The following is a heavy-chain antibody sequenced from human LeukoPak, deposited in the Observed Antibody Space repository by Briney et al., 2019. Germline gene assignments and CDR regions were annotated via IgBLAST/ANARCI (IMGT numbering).Heavy chain of an antibody. D-gene: IGHD5-18*01. V-gene: IGHV1-46*01. Sequence: ATVKVSCKASGYTLPSYYIHWVRQAPGQGLEWMGLINPGGGSTTYAQRFQGTVTMTRDTSTSTVYMELSSLRSEDTAVYACARDVVPIRGYSYGPNGGWFDPWGQGTLVTVSS. J-gene: IGHJ5*02. CDR2: INPGGGST. CDR3: ARDVVPIRGYSYGPNGGWFDP. CDR1: GYTLPSYY.